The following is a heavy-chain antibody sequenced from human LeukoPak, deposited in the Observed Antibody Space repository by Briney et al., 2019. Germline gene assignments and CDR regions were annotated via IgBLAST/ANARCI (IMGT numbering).Heavy chain of an antibody. V-gene: IGHV3-21*01. J-gene: IGHJ4*02. D-gene: IGHD3-10*01. CDR3: AREAYGSDDN. CDR1: GFTFSSYS. CDR2: ISSSSSYM. Sequence: GGSLRLSCAASGFTFSSYSMNWVRQAPGKGLEWVSSISSSSSYMYYADSVKGRFTISRDNAKSSLYLQMNSLRAEDTAVYYCAREAYGSDDNWGQGTLVTVSS.